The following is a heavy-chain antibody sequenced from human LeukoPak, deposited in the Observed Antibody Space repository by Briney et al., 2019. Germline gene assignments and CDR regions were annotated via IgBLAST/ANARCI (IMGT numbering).Heavy chain of an antibody. CDR3: ARDPYMYGGNSVGDY. CDR2: ISSNGGST. V-gene: IGHV3-64*01. CDR1: GITFSSYA. Sequence: GGSLRLSCAASGITFSSYAMHWVRQAPGKGLEYISAISSNGGSTYYANSVKGRFTISRDNSKNTLYLQMGSLRAEDMAVYYCARDPYMYGGNSVGDYWGQGTLVTVSS. D-gene: IGHD4-23*01. J-gene: IGHJ4*02.